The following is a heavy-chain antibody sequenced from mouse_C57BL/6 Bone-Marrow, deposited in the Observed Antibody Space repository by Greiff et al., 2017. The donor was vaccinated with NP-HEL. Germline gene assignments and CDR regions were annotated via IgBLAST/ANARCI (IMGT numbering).Heavy chain of an antibody. CDR3: ARNDYGSSYGYFDV. D-gene: IGHD1-1*01. V-gene: IGHV1-39*01. CDR1: GYSFTDYN. Sequence: EVQLQQSGPELVKPGASVKISCKASGYSFTDYNMNWVKQSNGKSLEWIGVINPNYGTTSYNQKFKGKATLTVDQSSSTAYMQLNSLTSEDSAVYCGARNDYGSSYGYFDVWGTGTTVTVSS. CDR2: INPNYGTT. J-gene: IGHJ1*03.